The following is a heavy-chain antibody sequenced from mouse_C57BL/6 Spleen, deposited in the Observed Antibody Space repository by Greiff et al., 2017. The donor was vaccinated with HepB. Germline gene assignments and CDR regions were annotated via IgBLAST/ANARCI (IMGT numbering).Heavy chain of an antibody. CDR3: ARDYGNYTWYFDV. V-gene: IGHV14-2*01. CDR2: IDPEDGET. J-gene: IGHJ1*03. D-gene: IGHD2-1*01. CDR1: GFNIKDYY. Sequence: VQLKQSGAELVKPGASVKLSCTASGFNIKDYYMHWVKQRTEQGLEWIGRIDPEDGETKYAPKFQGKATITADTSSNTAYLQLSSLTSEDTAVYYCARDYGNYTWYFDVWGTGTTVTVSS.